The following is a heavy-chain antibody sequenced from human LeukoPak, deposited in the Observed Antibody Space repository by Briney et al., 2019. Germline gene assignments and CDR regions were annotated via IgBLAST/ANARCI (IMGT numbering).Heavy chain of an antibody. J-gene: IGHJ3*01. V-gene: IGHV3-33*01. CDR1: GFTFSSYG. CDR2: IWYDGTDK. CDR3: ARSSYSSLSSV. D-gene: IGHD6-6*01. Sequence: GGSLRLSCAASGFTFSSYGMHWVRQAPGKGLEWVAVIWYDGTDKYYADSVKGRFTISRDNAKNSLYLQINSLRAEDTAVYYCARSSYSSLSSVWGQGTMVTVSS.